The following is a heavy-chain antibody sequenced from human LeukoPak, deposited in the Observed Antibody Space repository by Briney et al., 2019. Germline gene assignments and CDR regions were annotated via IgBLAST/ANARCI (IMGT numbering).Heavy chain of an antibody. V-gene: IGHV1-8*01. Sequence: ASVKVSCKASGYTFTSYDINWVRQATGQGLEWMGWMNPNSGNTGYAQKFQGRVTMTRNTSISTAYMELSSLRSEDTAVYYCAKDRQWLATRYYGMDVWGKGTTVTVSS. CDR3: AKDRQWLATRYYGMDV. J-gene: IGHJ6*04. D-gene: IGHD6-19*01. CDR2: MNPNSGNT. CDR1: GYTFTSYD.